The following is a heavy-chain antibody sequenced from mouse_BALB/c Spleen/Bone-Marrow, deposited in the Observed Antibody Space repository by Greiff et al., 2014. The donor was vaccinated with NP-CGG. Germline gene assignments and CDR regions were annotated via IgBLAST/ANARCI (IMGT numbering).Heavy chain of an antibody. CDR2: IDPANGNT. V-gene: IGHV14-3*02. Sequence: EVQLQQSGAELVKPGASVKLSCTASGFNIKDTYMHWVKQRPEQGLEWIGRIDPANGNTKYDPKFQGKATITADTSSNTAYLQLSRLTSEDTAVYYCARGGTTATWYFDVWGAGTTVTVSS. D-gene: IGHD1-2*01. CDR1: GFNIKDTY. CDR3: ARGGTTATWYFDV. J-gene: IGHJ1*01.